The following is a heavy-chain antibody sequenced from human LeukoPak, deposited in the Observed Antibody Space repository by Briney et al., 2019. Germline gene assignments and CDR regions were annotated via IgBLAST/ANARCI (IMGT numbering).Heavy chain of an antibody. CDR1: GYTFTSYG. CDR2: ISAYNGNT. V-gene: IGHV1-18*01. Sequence: ASVKVSCKASGYTFTSYGISWVRQAPGQGLEWIGWISAYNGNTNYAQKLQGRVTMTTDTSTSTAYMELRSLRSDDTAVYYCARDGGSYLYYYYYYGMDVWGQGTTVTVSS. CDR3: ARDGGSYLYYYYYYGMDV. J-gene: IGHJ6*02. D-gene: IGHD1-26*01.